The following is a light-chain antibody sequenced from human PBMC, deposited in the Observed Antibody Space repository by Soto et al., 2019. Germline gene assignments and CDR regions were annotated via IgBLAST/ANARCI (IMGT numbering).Light chain of an antibody. Sequence: DIQMTQSPSPLSASVGDRVTITCRASQTIRTRLAWYQQKPGKAPKLLIYDATTLESGVPSRFSGSGSETDFTLTISGLQPDDVATYYCQQYTTFSRAFGQGTTVDI. V-gene: IGKV1-5*01. CDR1: QTIRTR. CDR3: QQYTTFSRA. CDR2: DAT. J-gene: IGKJ1*01.